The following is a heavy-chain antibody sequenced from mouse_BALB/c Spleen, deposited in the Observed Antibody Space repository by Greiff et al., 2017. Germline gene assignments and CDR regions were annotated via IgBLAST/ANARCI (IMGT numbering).Heavy chain of an antibody. J-gene: IGHJ3*01. V-gene: IGHV5-6-5*01. D-gene: IGHD2-4*01. CDR3: ARGGEITTWFAY. Sequence: EEMLVESGGGLVKPGGSLKLSCAASGFTFSSYAMSWVRQTPEKRLEWVASISSGGSTYYPDSVKGRFTISRDNARNILYLQMSSLRSEDTAMYYCARGGEITTWFAYWGQGTLVTVSA. CDR1: GFTFSSYA. CDR2: ISSGGST.